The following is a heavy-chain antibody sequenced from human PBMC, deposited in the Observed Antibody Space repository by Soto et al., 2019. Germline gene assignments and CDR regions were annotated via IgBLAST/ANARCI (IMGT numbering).Heavy chain of an antibody. CDR3: ARLEGLATISYYFDS. J-gene: IGHJ4*02. CDR2: IYYRGNA. V-gene: IGHV4-39*01. D-gene: IGHD3-9*01. CDR1: ADYINSDKYY. Sequence: SSKTLFPTCSVYADYINSDKYYWGWIGQPPGEGVAWIGSIYYRGNAYSNPSLQTRVTISLDKSKGQFSLKLNSVTAADSAVYFCARLEGLATISYYFDSWGPGALVTVSS.